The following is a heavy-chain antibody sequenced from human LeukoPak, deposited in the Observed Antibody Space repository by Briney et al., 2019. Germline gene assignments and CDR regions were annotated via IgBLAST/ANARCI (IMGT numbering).Heavy chain of an antibody. V-gene: IGHV3-74*01. CDR3: AKDLLLWFGELFHPFDY. J-gene: IGHJ4*02. Sequence: GGSLRLSCADSGFIFSSYWMHWVRQAPGKGLVWVSRINSDGSSTSYADSVEGRFTISRDNAKNTLYLQMNSLRAEDTAVYYCAKDLLLWFGELFHPFDYWGQGTLVTVSS. CDR1: GFIFSSYW. D-gene: IGHD3-10*01. CDR2: INSDGSST.